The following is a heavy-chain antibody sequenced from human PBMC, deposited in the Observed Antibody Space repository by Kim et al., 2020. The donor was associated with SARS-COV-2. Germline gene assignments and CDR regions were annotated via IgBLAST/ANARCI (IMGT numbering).Heavy chain of an antibody. CDR2: DGSEE. J-gene: IGHJ6*02. Sequence: DGSEEYYVDSVKGRFTISRDNAKNSLYLQMNSLRAEDTAVYYWARRIGMDVWGQGTTVTVSS. V-gene: IGHV3-7*03. CDR3: ARRIGMDV.